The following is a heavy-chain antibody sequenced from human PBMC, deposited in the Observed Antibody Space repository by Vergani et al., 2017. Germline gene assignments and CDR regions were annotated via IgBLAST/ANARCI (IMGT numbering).Heavy chain of an antibody. CDR2: INPNSGGT. CDR3: ARGSIEARPSYYYYGMDV. CDR1: GYTFTGYY. J-gene: IGHJ6*02. D-gene: IGHD6-6*01. V-gene: IGHV1-2*02. Sequence: QVQLVQSGAEVKKPGASVKVSCKASGYTFTGYYMHWVRQAPGQGLEWMGWINPNSGGTNYAQKFQGRVTMTRDTSISTAYMRLSSLRSEDTAVYYCARGSIEARPSYYYYGMDVWGQGTTVTVSS.